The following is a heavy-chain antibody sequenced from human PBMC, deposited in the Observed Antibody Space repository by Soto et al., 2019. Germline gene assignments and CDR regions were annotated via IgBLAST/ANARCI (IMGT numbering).Heavy chain of an antibody. D-gene: IGHD2-15*01. J-gene: IGHJ6*03. Sequence: SETLSLSCTVSGGSICSYYWSWIRQPPGKGLEWIGYIYYSGSTNYNPSLKSRVTISVDTSKNQFSLKLSSVTAADTAVYYCARTVVVAATPDYYYYMDVWGKGTTVTVSS. CDR3: ARTVVVAATPDYYYYMDV. V-gene: IGHV4-59*08. CDR2: IYYSGST. CDR1: GGSICSYY.